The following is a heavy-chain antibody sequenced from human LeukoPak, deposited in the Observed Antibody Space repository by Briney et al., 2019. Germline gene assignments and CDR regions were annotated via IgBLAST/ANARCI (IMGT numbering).Heavy chain of an antibody. J-gene: IGHJ4*02. CDR2: ISDIGSI. CDR1: GGSISSYY. V-gene: IGHV4-59*08. CDR3: AGHHPRNTVDF. D-gene: IGHD2/OR15-2a*01. Sequence: SETLSLTCTVSGGSISSYYWSWIRQPPGKGLGWIAYISDIGSINYNPSLTSRVTISLDTSKNQFSLKLSSVTAADTAVYYCAGHHPRNTVDFWGQGTLVTVSS.